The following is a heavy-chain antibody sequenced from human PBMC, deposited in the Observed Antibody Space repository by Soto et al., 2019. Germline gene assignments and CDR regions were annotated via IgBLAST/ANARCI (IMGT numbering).Heavy chain of an antibody. V-gene: IGHV3-48*02. CDR2: ISSSSSTI. D-gene: IGHD3-22*01. Sequence: GGSLRLSCAASGFTFGGYSMNWVRQAPGKGLEWVSYISSSSSTIYYADSVKGRFTISRDNAKNSLYLQMNSLRDEDTAVYYCARVPIPYYYDSSGYYYFDYWGQGTLVTVSS. CDR3: ARVPIPYYYDSSGYYYFDY. CDR1: GFTFGGYS. J-gene: IGHJ4*02.